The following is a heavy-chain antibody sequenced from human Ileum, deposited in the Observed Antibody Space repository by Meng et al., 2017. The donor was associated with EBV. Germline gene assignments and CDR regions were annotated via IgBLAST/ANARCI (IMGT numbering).Heavy chain of an antibody. CDR2: FDPEDGET. CDR3: ATAPPGYYDSSGYYN. D-gene: IGHD3-22*01. CDR1: GYTLTELS. V-gene: IGHV1-24*01. Sequence: QGQLVQSGAEGKKPGAPVKVSCKVSGYTLTELSMHWVRQAPGKGLEWMGGFDPEDGETIYAQKFQGRVTMTEDTSTDTAYMELSSLRSEDTAVYYCATAPPGYYDSSGYYNWGQGTLVTVSS. J-gene: IGHJ4*02.